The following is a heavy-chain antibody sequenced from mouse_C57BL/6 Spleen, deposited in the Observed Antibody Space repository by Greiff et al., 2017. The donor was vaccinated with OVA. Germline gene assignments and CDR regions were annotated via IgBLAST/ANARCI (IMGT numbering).Heavy chain of an antibody. J-gene: IGHJ1*03. CDR3: TTPPLMVMTGGWYFDV. CDR2: IDPEDGDT. CDR1: GFNIKDYY. D-gene: IGHD2-2*01. Sequence: VQLQQSGAELVRPGASVKLSCTASGFNIKDYYMHWVKQRPEQGLEWIGRIDPEDGDTEYAPKFRGKATMTADTSSNTAYLQLSRLTSEDTAVYYGTTPPLMVMTGGWYFDVWGTGTTVTVSS. V-gene: IGHV14-1*01.